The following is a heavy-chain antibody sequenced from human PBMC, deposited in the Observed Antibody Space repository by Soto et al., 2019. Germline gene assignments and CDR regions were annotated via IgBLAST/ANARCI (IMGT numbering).Heavy chain of an antibody. J-gene: IGHJ4*02. V-gene: IGHV3-30*18. CDR1: ELTFSGDR. D-gene: IGHD6-13*01. Sequence: PGGSLRLSCAAAELTFSGDRRHWVRQAPGKGLEWVAVISYDGSNKYYADSVKGRFTISRDNSKNTLYLQMNSLRAEDTAVYYCAKEPNSSPYFDYWGQGTLVTVSS. CDR2: ISYDGSNK. CDR3: AKEPNSSPYFDY.